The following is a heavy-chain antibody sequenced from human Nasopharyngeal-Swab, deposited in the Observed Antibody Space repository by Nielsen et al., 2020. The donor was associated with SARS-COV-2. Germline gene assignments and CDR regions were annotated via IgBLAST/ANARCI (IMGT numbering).Heavy chain of an antibody. J-gene: IGHJ6*02. V-gene: IGHV4-31*03. CDR2: IYYSGST. CDR1: GGSISSSSYY. Sequence: SETLSLTCTVSGGSISSSSYYWGWIRQHPGKGLEWIGYIYYSGSTYYNPSLKSRVTISVDTSKNQFSLKLSSVTAADTAVYYCARDHQAHTIYPYYGMDVWGQGTTVTVSS. CDR3: ARDHQAHTIYPYYGMDV. D-gene: IGHD3-3*01.